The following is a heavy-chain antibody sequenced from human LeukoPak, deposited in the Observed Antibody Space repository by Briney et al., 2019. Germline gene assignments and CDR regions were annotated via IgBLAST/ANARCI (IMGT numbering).Heavy chain of an antibody. CDR3: AREASSSGWFSFDP. CDR1: GFTFSSYW. CDR2: IKQDGSEK. D-gene: IGHD6-19*01. Sequence: GGSQRLSCAASGFTFSSYWMSWVRQAPGKGLEWVANIKQDGSEKYYVDSVKGRFTISRDNAKNSLYLQMNSLRAEDTAVYYCAREASSSGWFSFDPWGQGTLVTVSS. J-gene: IGHJ5*02. V-gene: IGHV3-7*01.